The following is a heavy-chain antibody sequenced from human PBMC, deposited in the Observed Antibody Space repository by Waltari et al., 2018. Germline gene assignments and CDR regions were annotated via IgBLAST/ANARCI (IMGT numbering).Heavy chain of an antibody. J-gene: IGHJ4*02. D-gene: IGHD2-15*01. CDR2: IQRSGRT. Sequence: WWSWVRQSPEKGLEWIGQIQRSGRTHYNPSLESRVTISIDTSNNQFSLKVTSTTAADTAVYYCARDRGRGIYLDSWGRGTLVTVSP. V-gene: IGHV4-4*02. CDR3: ARDRGRGIYLDS. CDR1: W.